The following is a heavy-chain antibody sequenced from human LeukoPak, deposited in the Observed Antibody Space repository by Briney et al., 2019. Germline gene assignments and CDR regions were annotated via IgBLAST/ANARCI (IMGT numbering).Heavy chain of an antibody. V-gene: IGHV1-2*02. Sequence: ASVKVSCKASGYIFTGYYMHWVRQAPGQGLEWMGWINPNSGDTNYAQKFQGRVTMTEDTSTDTAYMELSSLRSEDTAVYYCATATIAAAEVLVYWGQGTLVTVSS. D-gene: IGHD6-13*01. CDR2: INPNSGDT. CDR3: ATATIAAAEVLVY. J-gene: IGHJ4*02. CDR1: GYIFTGYY.